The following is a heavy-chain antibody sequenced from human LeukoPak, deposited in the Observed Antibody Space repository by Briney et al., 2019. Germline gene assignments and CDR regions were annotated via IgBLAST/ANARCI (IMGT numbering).Heavy chain of an antibody. CDR3: ARPGYCSGGGCYRGALDI. J-gene: IGHJ3*02. V-gene: IGHV4-34*01. CDR1: GGSFSGYY. D-gene: IGHD2-15*01. CDR2: IYYSGST. Sequence: PSETLSLTCAVYGGSFSGYYWSWIRQPPGKGLQWIGSIYYSGSTSYNPSLKSRVTISVDTSKNQFFLKLSSVTAADTALYYCARPGYCSGGGCYRGALDIWGQGTMVTVSS.